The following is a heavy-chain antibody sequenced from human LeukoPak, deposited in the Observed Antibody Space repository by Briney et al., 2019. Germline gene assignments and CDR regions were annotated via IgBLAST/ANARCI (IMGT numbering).Heavy chain of an antibody. Sequence: GGSLRLSCAASGVTFSSYGMHWVRQAPGKGLEWVALISSDGNDKLYGDSVKGRFTISRDDSKSTLYLQTNSLRAEDTAVYYCTTKVIRGNSGDDYDDWGQGTLVTVSS. J-gene: IGHJ4*02. CDR3: TTKVIRGNSGDDYDD. V-gene: IGHV3-30*03. CDR2: ISSDGNDK. CDR1: GVTFSSYG. D-gene: IGHD5-12*01.